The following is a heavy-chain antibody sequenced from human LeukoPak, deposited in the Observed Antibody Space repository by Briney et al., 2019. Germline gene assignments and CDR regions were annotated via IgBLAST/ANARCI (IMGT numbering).Heavy chain of an antibody. V-gene: IGHV3-30*03. Sequence: GGSLRLSCAASGFTFSSYGMHWVRQAPGKGLEWVAVISYDGSNKYYADSVKGRFTISRDNSKNTLYLQMNSLRAEDTAVYYCARDIGARRGPFDYWGQGTLVTVSS. CDR2: ISYDGSNK. D-gene: IGHD6-6*01. CDR3: ARDIGARRGPFDY. CDR1: GFTFSSYG. J-gene: IGHJ4*02.